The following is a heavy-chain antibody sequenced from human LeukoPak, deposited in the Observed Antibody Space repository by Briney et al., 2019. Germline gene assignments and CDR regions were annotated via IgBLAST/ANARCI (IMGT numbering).Heavy chain of an antibody. D-gene: IGHD3-10*01. V-gene: IGHV3-74*01. CDR3: ARDLSLYYGSGREDY. Sequence: GGSLRLSCAASGFTFSSYWMHWVRQAPGKGLVWVSRINSDGSSTSYADSVQGRFTISRDNAKNTLYLQMNGLRAEDTAVYYCARDLSLYYGSGREDYWGQGTLVTVSS. CDR2: INSDGSST. J-gene: IGHJ4*02. CDR1: GFTFSSYW.